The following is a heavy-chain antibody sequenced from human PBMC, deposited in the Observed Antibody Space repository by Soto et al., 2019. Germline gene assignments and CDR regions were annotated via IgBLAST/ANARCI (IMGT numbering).Heavy chain of an antibody. CDR1: GFTSSSYG. CDR3: AKDYDSSGYRPYFDY. CDR2: ISYDGSNK. D-gene: IGHD3-22*01. Sequence: GGSLRLSCAASGFTSSSYGMHWVRQSPGKGLEWVAVISYDGSNKYYADSVKGRFTISRDNSKNTLYLQMNSLRAEDTAVYYCAKDYDSSGYRPYFDYWGQGTLVTVSS. V-gene: IGHV3-30*18. J-gene: IGHJ4*02.